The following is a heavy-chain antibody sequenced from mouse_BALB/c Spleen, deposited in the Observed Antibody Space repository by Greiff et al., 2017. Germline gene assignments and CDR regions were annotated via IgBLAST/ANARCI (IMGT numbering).Heavy chain of an antibody. CDR1: GYSITSDYA. CDR3: ARWDYRYAMDY. Sequence: EVKLMESGPGLVKPSQSLSLTCTVTGYSITSDYAWNWIRQFPGNKLEWMGYISYSGSTSYNPSLKSRISITRDTSKNQFFLQLNSVTTEDTATYYCARWDYRYAMDYWGQGTSVTVSS. J-gene: IGHJ4*01. V-gene: IGHV3-2*02. CDR2: ISYSGST. D-gene: IGHD2-14*01.